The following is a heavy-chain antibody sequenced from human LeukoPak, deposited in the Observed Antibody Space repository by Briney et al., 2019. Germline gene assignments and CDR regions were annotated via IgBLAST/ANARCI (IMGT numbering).Heavy chain of an antibody. CDR3: ARRPLPPYGSGRYYYYMDV. Sequence: SETLSLTCAVYGGSFSGYYWSWLRQPPGKGLEWIGEINHSGSTNYNPSLKSRVTISVDTSKNQFSLKLSSVTAADTAVYYCARRPLPPYGSGRYYYYMDVWGKGTTVTISS. J-gene: IGHJ6*03. D-gene: IGHD3-10*01. CDR1: GGSFSGYY. CDR2: INHSGST. V-gene: IGHV4-34*01.